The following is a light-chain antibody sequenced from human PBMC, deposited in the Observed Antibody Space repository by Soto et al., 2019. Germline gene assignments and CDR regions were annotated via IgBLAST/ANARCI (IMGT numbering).Light chain of an antibody. CDR1: QSINTA. Sequence: DIPITQSPSSLSVSIGDRVTITCRASQSINTALNWYKQKPGKAPRVLMYASSSLQSGVPSRFGGSGSGTDFTLTIRSLKAEDFATDYCQQSYSTVTFGQVTKLEIK. V-gene: IGKV1-39*01. CDR2: ASS. J-gene: IGKJ5*01. CDR3: QQSYSTVT.